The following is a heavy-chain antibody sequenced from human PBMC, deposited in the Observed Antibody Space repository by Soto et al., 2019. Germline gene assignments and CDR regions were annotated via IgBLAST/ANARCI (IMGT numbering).Heavy chain of an antibody. V-gene: IGHV4-59*01. Sequence: SETLSLTCTVSGCSISSYYWSWIRQPPGKGLEWIGYIYYSGSTNYNPSLKSRVTISVDTSKNQFSLKLSSVTAADTAVYYCARDFESMAFDIWGQGTMVT. J-gene: IGHJ3*02. CDR1: GCSISSYY. CDR3: ARDFESMAFDI. CDR2: IYYSGST. D-gene: IGHD3-9*01.